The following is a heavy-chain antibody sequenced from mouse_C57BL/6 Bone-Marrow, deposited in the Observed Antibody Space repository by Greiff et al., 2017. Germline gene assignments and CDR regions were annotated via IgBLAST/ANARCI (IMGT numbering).Heavy chain of an antibody. CDR2: INPNNGGT. CDR3: ARRGGYYGSSRAWFAY. V-gene: IGHV1-18*01. CDR1: GYTFTDYN. Sequence: EVQLQQSGPELVKPGASVKIPCKASGYTFTDYNMDWVKQSHGKSLEWIGDINPNNGGTIYNQKFKGKATLTVDKSSSTAYMELRSLTSEDTAVYYCARRGGYYGSSRAWFAYWGQGTLVTVSA. D-gene: IGHD1-1*01. J-gene: IGHJ3*01.